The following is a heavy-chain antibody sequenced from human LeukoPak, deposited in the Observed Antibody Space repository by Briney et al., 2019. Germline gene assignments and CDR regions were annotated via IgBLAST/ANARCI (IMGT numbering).Heavy chain of an antibody. D-gene: IGHD2-2*01. CDR3: ARVGCSSTSCPDYYYYGMDV. CDR1: GFTFSSYW. Sequence: GGSLRLSCAASGFTFSSYWMHWVRQAPGKGLVWVSRINSDGSSTSYADSVKGRFTISRDNAKNTLYLQMNSLRADDTAVYYCARVGCSSTSCPDYYYYGMDVWGQGTTVTVSS. J-gene: IGHJ6*02. V-gene: IGHV3-74*01. CDR2: INSDGSST.